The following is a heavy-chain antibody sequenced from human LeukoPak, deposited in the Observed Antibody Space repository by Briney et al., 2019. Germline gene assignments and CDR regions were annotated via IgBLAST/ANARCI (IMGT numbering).Heavy chain of an antibody. V-gene: IGHV3-11*01. CDR3: ARVASGYLYGLPLKFFFED. D-gene: IGHD5-18*01. Sequence: GGSLRLSCAASGFTFSDHYMTWIRQAPGKGLEWVSYISNSGTTIYYADSMRGRFTVSRDNAKSSLFLQMNSLRGDDTAVYYCARVASGYLYGLPLKFFFEDWGQGTLVTVSS. CDR2: ISNSGTTI. J-gene: IGHJ4*02. CDR1: GFTFSDHY.